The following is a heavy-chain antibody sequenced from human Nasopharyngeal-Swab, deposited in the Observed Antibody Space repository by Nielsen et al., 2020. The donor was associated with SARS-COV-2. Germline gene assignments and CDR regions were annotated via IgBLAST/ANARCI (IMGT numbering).Heavy chain of an antibody. Sequence: ASVKVSCKASGYTFTTYAMHWVRQATGQGLEWMGWMNPNSGNTGYAQKFQGRVTMTRNTSISTAYMELSSLRSEDTAVYYCARVRVLELFDYWGQGTLVTVSS. CDR1: GYTFTTYA. CDR2: MNPNSGNT. J-gene: IGHJ4*02. V-gene: IGHV1-8*02. D-gene: IGHD1-7*01. CDR3: ARVRVLELFDY.